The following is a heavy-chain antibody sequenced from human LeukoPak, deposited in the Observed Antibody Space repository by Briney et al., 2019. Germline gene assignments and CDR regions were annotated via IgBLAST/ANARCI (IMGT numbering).Heavy chain of an antibody. CDR1: GGSISSYY. J-gene: IGHJ5*02. CDR2: INHSGST. Sequence: SETLSLTCTVSGGSISSYYWSWIRQPPGKGLEWIGEINHSGSTNYNPSLKSRVTISVDTSKNQFSLKLSSVIAADTAVYYCARLQRFGELLSQFDPWGQGTLVTVSS. V-gene: IGHV4-34*01. D-gene: IGHD3-10*01. CDR3: ARLQRFGELLSQFDP.